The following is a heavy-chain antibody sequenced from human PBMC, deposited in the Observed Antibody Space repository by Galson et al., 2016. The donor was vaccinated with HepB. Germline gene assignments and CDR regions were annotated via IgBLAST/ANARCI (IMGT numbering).Heavy chain of an antibody. CDR1: GYSFTSYW. CDR2: IYPGDSDT. V-gene: IGHV5-51*01. CDR3: ARQGRFGGLMLPNDASDI. J-gene: IGHJ3*02. D-gene: IGHD3-10*01. Sequence: QSGAEVKKPGESLKISCQGSGYSFTSYWIGWVRQMPGKGLEWMGIIYPGDSDTKYSPSFQGQVTISADKSISTAYLQWSSLKASDTATYYCARQGRFGGLMLPNDASDIWGQGTMVTVSS.